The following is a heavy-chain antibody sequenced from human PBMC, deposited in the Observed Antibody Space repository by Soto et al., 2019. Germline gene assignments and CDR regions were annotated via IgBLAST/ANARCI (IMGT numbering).Heavy chain of an antibody. D-gene: IGHD3-9*01. J-gene: IGHJ5*02. CDR2: VSAYNGNT. CDR1: GYTFTSYG. Sequence: GASVKVSCKASGYTFTSYGISWVRQAPGQGLEWMGWVSAYNGNTNYAQKLQGRVTMTTDTSTSTAYMELRSLRSDDTAVYYCARGSFDYDILTGYYINWFDPWGQGTLVTVSS. CDR3: ARGSFDYDILTGYYINWFDP. V-gene: IGHV1-18*01.